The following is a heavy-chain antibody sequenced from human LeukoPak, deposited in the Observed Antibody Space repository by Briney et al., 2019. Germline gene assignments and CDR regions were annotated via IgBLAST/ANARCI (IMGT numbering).Heavy chain of an antibody. CDR2: MNPNSGNT. CDR3: ARGVKVPQIRNWNYFVDYYYYGMDV. J-gene: IGHJ6*02. CDR1: GYTFTSYD. D-gene: IGHD1-7*01. V-gene: IGHV1-8*01. Sequence: GASVKVSCKASGYTFTSYDINWVRQATGQGLEWMGWMNPNSGNTGYAQKFQGRVTMTRNTSISTAYMELSSLRSEDTAVYYCARGVKVPQIRNWNYFVDYYYYGMDVWGQGTTVTVSS.